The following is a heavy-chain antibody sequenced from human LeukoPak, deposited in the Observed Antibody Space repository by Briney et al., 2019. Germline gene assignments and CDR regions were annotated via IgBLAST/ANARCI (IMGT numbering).Heavy chain of an antibody. CDR1: GYTFTSYG. Sequence: GASVKVSCNASGYTFTSYGISWVRQAPGQGLEWMGGIIPIFGTANYAQKFQGRVTITADESTSTAYMELSSLRSEDTAVYYCARDQGYCSTTSCRGGVDYWGQGTLVTVSS. CDR2: IIPIFGTA. CDR3: ARDQGYCSTTSCRGGVDY. V-gene: IGHV1-69*13. D-gene: IGHD2-2*01. J-gene: IGHJ4*02.